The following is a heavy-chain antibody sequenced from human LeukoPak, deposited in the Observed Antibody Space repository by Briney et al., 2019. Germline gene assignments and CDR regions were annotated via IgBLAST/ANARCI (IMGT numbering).Heavy chain of an antibody. V-gene: IGHV3-23*01. CDR3: AKDPLHDILTSYYFDY. J-gene: IGHJ4*02. CDR1: GFTFSSYS. CDR2: ISGSGGST. D-gene: IGHD3-9*01. Sequence: PGGSLRLSCAASGFTFSSYSMNWVRQAPGKGLGWVSAISGSGGSTYYADSVKGRFTISRDNSKNTLYLQMNSLRAEDTAVYYCAKDPLHDILTSYYFDYWGQGTLVTVSS.